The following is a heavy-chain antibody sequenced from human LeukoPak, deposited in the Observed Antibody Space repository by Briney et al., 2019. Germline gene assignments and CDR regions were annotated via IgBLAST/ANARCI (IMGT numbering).Heavy chain of an antibody. CDR1: GGSISSSSYY. CDR3: ARHRGDY. Sequence: SETLSLTCTVSGGSISSSSYYWGWIRQPPGKGLEWIGCIYYSGSTYYNPSLKSRVTISVDTSKNQFSLKLSSVTAADTAVYYCARHRGDYWGQGTLVTVSS. CDR2: IYYSGST. J-gene: IGHJ4*02. V-gene: IGHV4-39*01.